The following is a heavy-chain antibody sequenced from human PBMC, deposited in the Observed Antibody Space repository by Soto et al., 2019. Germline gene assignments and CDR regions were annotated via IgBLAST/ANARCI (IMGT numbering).Heavy chain of an antibody. J-gene: IGHJ5*02. CDR3: AKDLTRQLAYWLDP. CDR1: GFSFTGYY. Sequence: ASVKVTCKASGFSFTGYYIHWLRQAPGQGLEWMGWINAHSGGTDYAQKFQGRVTLTRDTSIATAYPTLTSLTSDDTALYYCAKDLTRQLAYWLDPWGQGTQVTVSS. CDR2: INAHSGGT. V-gene: IGHV1-2*02. D-gene: IGHD6-6*01.